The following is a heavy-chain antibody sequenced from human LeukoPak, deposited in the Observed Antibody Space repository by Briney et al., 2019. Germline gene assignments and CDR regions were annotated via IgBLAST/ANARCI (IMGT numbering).Heavy chain of an antibody. Sequence: ASVKVSCKASGGPFNSYAFSWVRQAPGQGLEWLGNIIPVFGTANYAQRLQDRVTFTTDESTGTAYMELRSLRSEDTAVYYCKLTYYYDNSGDYWGQGTLVIVSS. D-gene: IGHD3-22*01. CDR1: GGPFNSYA. CDR2: IIPVFGTA. J-gene: IGHJ4*02. V-gene: IGHV1-69*05. CDR3: KLTYYYDNSGDY.